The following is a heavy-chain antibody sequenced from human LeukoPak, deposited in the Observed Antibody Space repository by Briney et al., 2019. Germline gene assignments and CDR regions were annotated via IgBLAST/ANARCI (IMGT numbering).Heavy chain of an antibody. CDR3: AKDTPLCYFDY. J-gene: IGHJ4*02. V-gene: IGHV3-30*02. CDR2: IRNDGSII. CDR1: GLTFSSYG. D-gene: IGHD3-10*02. Sequence: GGSLRLSCAASGLTFSSYGMHWIRQAPGKGLEWVAFIRNDGSIIYNADSVKGRFTISRDNSKNTLYLQMNSLRADDTAVYYCAKDTPLCYFDYWGQGTLVTVSS.